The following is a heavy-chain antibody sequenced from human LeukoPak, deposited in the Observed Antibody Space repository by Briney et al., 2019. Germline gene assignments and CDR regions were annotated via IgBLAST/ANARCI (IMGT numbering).Heavy chain of an antibody. CDR1: GGSISSGDYY. CDR3: ARDGYYDSSGYYHQCDY. D-gene: IGHD3-22*01. V-gene: IGHV4-30-4*01. CDR2: IYYSGNT. Sequence: PSETLSLTCTVSGGSISSGDYYWSWIRQPPGKGLEWIGYIYYSGNTYYNPSLKSRVTISVDTSKNQFSLKLSSVTAADTAVYYCARDGYYDSSGYYHQCDYWGQGTLVTVSS. J-gene: IGHJ4*02.